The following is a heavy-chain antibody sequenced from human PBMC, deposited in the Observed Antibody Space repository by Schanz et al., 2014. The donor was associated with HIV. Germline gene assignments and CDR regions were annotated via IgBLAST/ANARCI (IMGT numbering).Heavy chain of an antibody. Sequence: EVQVVESGGGLVQPGGSLRLSCTTSGFIFSDHFMGWVRQAPGKGLEWVANIKEDGIEKYYVDSVKGRFTISRDNAKNSLYLNMYSLRAEDTAVYFCAKSNGGDTAVVQYYFDYWGQGTLVSVSS. CDR2: IKEDGIEK. CDR1: GFIFSDHF. D-gene: IGHD5-18*01. CDR3: AKSNGGDTAVVQYYFDY. J-gene: IGHJ4*02. V-gene: IGHV3-7*01.